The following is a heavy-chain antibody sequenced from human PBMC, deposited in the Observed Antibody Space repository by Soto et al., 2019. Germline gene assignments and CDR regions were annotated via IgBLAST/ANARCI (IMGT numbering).Heavy chain of an antibody. CDR1: GGSISGSY. CDR3: AREESIAAAGTNWFDP. Sequence: SETLSLTCTVSGGSISGSYWTWFRQPPGKGLEWIGYIYYSGSTNYNPSLKSRVTISVDTSKNQFSLKLSSVTAADTAVYYCAREESIAAAGTNWFDPWGQGTLVTVSS. CDR2: IYYSGST. J-gene: IGHJ5*02. D-gene: IGHD6-13*01. V-gene: IGHV4-59*01.